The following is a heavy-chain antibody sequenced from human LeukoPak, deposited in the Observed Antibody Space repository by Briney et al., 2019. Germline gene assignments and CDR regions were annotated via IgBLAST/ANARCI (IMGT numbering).Heavy chain of an antibody. J-gene: IGHJ4*02. CDR2: IYYSGST. Sequence: SETLSLTCTVSGGSISSYYWSWIRQPPGKGLEWIGYIYYSGSTNYNPSLKSRVTISVDTSKNQFSLKLSSVTAADTAVYYCARDSGYERGRLDYWGQGTLVTVSP. V-gene: IGHV4-59*01. CDR3: ARDSGYERGRLDY. CDR1: GGSISSYY. D-gene: IGHD5-12*01.